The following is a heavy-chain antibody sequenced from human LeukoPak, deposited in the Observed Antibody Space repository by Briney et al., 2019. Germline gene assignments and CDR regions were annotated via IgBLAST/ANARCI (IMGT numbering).Heavy chain of an antibody. Sequence: GGSLRLSCAASGFTFGSYAIYWVRQAPGKGLEWVSGISGSGGITYFADSVKGRFTISRDNSRNTVYLQINSLRAEDTALYYCARTRAGNSSRRDPGWPMESRGQGRLVTLSP. CDR3: ARTRAGNSSRRDPGWPMES. CDR2: ISGSGGIT. J-gene: IGHJ4*02. V-gene: IGHV3-23*01. D-gene: IGHD3-22*01. CDR1: GFTFGSYA.